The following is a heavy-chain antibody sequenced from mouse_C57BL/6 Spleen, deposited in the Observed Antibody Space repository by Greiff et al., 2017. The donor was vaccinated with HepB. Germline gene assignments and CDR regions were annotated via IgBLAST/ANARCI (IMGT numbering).Heavy chain of an antibody. CDR3: ARGDLYYGSSSAWFAY. J-gene: IGHJ3*01. Sequence: QVQLKQPGAELVRPGTSVKLSCKASGYTFTSYWMHWVKQRPGQGLEWIGVIDPSDSYTNYNQKFKGKATLTVDTSSSTAYMQLSSLTSEDSAVYYCARGDLYYGSSSAWFAYWGQGTLVTVSA. CDR2: IDPSDSYT. D-gene: IGHD1-1*01. V-gene: IGHV1-59*01. CDR1: GYTFTSYW.